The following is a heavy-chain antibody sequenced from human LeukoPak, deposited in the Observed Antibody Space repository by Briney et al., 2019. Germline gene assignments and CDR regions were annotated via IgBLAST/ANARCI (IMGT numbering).Heavy chain of an antibody. Sequence: PSETLSLTCTVSGGSINYYYWMWIRQPPGKGLEWIGYIYYSGGTHYNPSLKSRVTMLVDTSKNQFSLKLNSVTAADTAVYYCARHWDIVPTWGRWFGPWGQGTLVTVS. CDR3: ARHWDIVPTWGRWFGP. CDR1: GGSINYYY. V-gene: IGHV4-59*08. CDR2: IYYSGGT. D-gene: IGHD5-12*01. J-gene: IGHJ5*02.